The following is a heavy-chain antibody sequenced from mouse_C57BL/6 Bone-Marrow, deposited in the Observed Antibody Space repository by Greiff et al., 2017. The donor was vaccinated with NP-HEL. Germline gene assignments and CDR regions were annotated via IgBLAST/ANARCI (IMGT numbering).Heavy chain of an antibody. D-gene: IGHD2-1*01. CDR2: IDPSDSYT. CDR3: ARRGNYPFAY. Sequence: QVQLQQPGAELVRPGTSVRLSCKASGYTFTSYWMHWVKQRPGQGLEWIGVIDPSDSYTNYTQKFKGKATLTVDTSSSTAYMQLSSLTSEDSAVYYCARRGNYPFAYWGQGTLVTVSA. V-gene: IGHV1-59*01. CDR1: GYTFTSYW. J-gene: IGHJ3*01.